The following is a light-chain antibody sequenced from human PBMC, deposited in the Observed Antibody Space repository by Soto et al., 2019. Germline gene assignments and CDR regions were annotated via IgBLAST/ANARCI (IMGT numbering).Light chain of an antibody. CDR1: QSISDT. CDR3: QQSFTIPRT. Sequence: EIVMTQSPATLSVSPGGRATLSCRASQSISDTLAWYQQKPGQAPRLLIYSASRGATGFPARFSGSGSGTDFTLTISSLQSEDFATYYCQQSFTIPRTFGQGTRVEIQ. CDR2: SAS. J-gene: IGKJ1*01. V-gene: IGKV3-15*01.